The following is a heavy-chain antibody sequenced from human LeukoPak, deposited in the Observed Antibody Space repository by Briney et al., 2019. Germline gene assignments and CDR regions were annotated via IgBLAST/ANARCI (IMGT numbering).Heavy chain of an antibody. V-gene: IGHV6-1*01. CDR3: AGDSGSGVFYFAN. J-gene: IGHJ4*02. D-gene: IGHD3-10*01. CDR1: GDSLSSTRGT. CDR2: TYYRSKWFR. Sequence: SQTLSLTCAISGDSLSSTRGTWNWIRQSPSRGLEWLGRTYYRSKWFRNYAPSVESRITIAPDTSKNQFSLHLNSVTPEGTGFYYCAGDSGSGVFYFANWGQGTLVTVSS.